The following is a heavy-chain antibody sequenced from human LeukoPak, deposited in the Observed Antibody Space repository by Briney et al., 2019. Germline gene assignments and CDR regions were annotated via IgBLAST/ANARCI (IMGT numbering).Heavy chain of an antibody. D-gene: IGHD3-3*01. J-gene: IGHJ6*03. CDR2: ISYDGSNK. CDR1: GFTFSGYA. CDR3: ARDSDYDFWSGFLYYYYMDV. Sequence: GGSLRLSCAASGFTFSGYAMHWVRQTPGKGLEWVAHISYDGSNKYYADSVKGRFTISRDNSKNTLYLQMNSLRAEDTAVYYCARDSDYDFWSGFLYYYYMDVWGKGTTVTVSS. V-gene: IGHV3-30-3*01.